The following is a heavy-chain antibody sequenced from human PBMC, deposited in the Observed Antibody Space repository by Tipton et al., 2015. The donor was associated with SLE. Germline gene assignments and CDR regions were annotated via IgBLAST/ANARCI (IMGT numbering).Heavy chain of an antibody. CDR2: ISSSSGYI. V-gene: IGHV3-21*03. CDR1: GFDFNIYA. Sequence: SLRLSCAASGFDFNIYAMNWVRQAPGKGLEWVSSISSSSGYISYADSVKGRFTISRDNAKNSLYLQMNSLRVEDTALYYCARGGATILYGMDVWGQGTTVTVSS. CDR3: ARGGATILYGMDV. D-gene: IGHD5-12*01. J-gene: IGHJ6*02.